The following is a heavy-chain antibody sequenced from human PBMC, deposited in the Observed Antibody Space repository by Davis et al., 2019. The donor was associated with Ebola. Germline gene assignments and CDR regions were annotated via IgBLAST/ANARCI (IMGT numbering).Heavy chain of an antibody. J-gene: IGHJ6*02. CDR3: ARVFGAMYYYGMDV. Sequence: ASVKVSCKASGYIFTSYAMHWVRQAPGQRLEWMGWISAYNGNTNYAQRLQGRVTMTTDTSTSTAYMELRSLRSDDTAVYYCARVFGAMYYYGMDVWGQGTTVTVSS. CDR2: ISAYNGNT. V-gene: IGHV1-18*01. D-gene: IGHD1-26*01. CDR1: GYIFTSYA.